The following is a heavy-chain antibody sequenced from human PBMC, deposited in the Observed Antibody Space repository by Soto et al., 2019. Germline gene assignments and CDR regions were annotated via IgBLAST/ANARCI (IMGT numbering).Heavy chain of an antibody. CDR3: ARDPRITIFGVVPTLGRKYGMDV. J-gene: IGHJ6*02. D-gene: IGHD3-3*01. CDR1: GFTFSSYG. V-gene: IGHV3-33*01. CDR2: IWYDGSNK. Sequence: PGGSLRLSCAASGFTFSSYGMHLVRQAPGKGLEWVAFIWYDGSNKYYADSVKGRFTISRDNSKNTLYLQMNSLRAEDTAVYYCARDPRITIFGVVPTLGRKYGMDVWGQGTTVTVSS.